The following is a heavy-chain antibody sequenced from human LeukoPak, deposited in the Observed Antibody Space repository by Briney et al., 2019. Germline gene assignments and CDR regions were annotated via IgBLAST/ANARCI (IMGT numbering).Heavy chain of an antibody. D-gene: IGHD1-26*01. V-gene: IGHV3-23*01. Sequence: GGSLRLSCAASGFTFSSFAMSWVRQAPGKGLEWVSTISGSGGSTYYADSVKGRFTISRDNSKNTLYLQMNSLRAEDTAVYYCAIRDPNSDPFDYWGQGTLVTVSS. CDR3: AIRDPNSDPFDY. CDR1: GFTFSSFA. CDR2: ISGSGGST. J-gene: IGHJ4*02.